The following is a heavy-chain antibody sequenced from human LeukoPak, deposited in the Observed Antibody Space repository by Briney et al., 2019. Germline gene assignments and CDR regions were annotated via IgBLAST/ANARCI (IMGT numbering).Heavy chain of an antibody. CDR3: ARIGYYYYYGMDV. V-gene: IGHV4-34*01. Sequence: SETLSLTCAVYGGSFSGYYWSWIRQPPGKGLEWLGEINHSGSTNYNPSLKSRVTISVDTSKNQFSLKLSSVTAADTAVYYCARIGYYYYYGMDVWGQGTTVTVSS. J-gene: IGHJ6*02. CDR2: INHSGST. D-gene: IGHD3-16*01. CDR1: GGSFSGYY.